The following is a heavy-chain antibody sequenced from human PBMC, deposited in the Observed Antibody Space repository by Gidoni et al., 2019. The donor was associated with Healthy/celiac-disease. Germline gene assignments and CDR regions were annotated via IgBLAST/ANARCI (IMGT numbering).Heavy chain of an antibody. CDR3: ARTGGGSYSIDY. CDR1: GFTYSSYG. J-gene: IGHJ4*02. V-gene: IGHV3-33*01. Sequence: QVQLVESGGGVVQPGRSPRLSCAAAGFTYSSYGMHWVRQAPGKGLEWVAVIWYDGSNKYYADSVKGRFTISRDNSKNTLYLQMNSLRAEDTAVYYCARTGGGSYSIDYWGQGTLVTVSS. D-gene: IGHD1-26*01. CDR2: IWYDGSNK.